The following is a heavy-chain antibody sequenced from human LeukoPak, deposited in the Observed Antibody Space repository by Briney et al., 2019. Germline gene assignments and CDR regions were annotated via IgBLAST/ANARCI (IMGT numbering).Heavy chain of an antibody. CDR3: AKDLGGSATTV. V-gene: IGHV3-9*01. CDR1: GFILEDHV. D-gene: IGHD2-2*01. J-gene: IGHJ4*02. CDR2: ISWSGDRV. Sequence: GGSLRLSCAPSGFILEDHVMHWVRQAPGKGLETGSNISWSGDRVGYADAVKVRFTISRDNAKNSLFLQMNSLRVEDTALYYCAKDLGGSATTVWGQGTLVTVSS.